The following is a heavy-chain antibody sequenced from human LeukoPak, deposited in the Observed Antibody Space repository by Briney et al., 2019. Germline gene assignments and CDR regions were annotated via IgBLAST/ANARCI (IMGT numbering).Heavy chain of an antibody. CDR1: GYTFTAYY. D-gene: IGHD3-9*01. J-gene: IGHJ4*02. CDR3: ARPPHILTGENFDY. Sequence: ASLRVSSTASGYTFTAYYINWVPQAPGQGVEWVGWIKPNIVGTNCTQKLHYRVTMTRDTSISTAYMELSRLRFADTAVYYCARPPHILTGENFDYWGRETRDSVS. CDR2: IKPNIVGT. V-gene: IGHV1-2*02.